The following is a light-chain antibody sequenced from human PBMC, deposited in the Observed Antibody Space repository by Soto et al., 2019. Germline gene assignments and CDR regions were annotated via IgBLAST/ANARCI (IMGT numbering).Light chain of an antibody. CDR2: EVT. CDR1: SGDVGGYKF. J-gene: IGLJ2*01. V-gene: IGLV2-14*01. Sequence: QSALTLPASVSGSPGQSITISCSGTSGDVGGYKFVSWYQQHPGKAPKLMIYEVTNRPSGVSNRFSGSKSGNTASLTISGLQAEDEADYYCSSYTRSTTLVVFGGGTKLTVL. CDR3: SSYTRSTTLVV.